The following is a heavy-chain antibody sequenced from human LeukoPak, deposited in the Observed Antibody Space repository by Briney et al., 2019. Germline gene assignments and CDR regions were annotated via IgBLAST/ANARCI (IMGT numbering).Heavy chain of an antibody. D-gene: IGHD6-19*01. CDR1: GGTFSSYA. Sequence: ASVKVSCKASGGTFSSYAINWVRQATGQGLEWMGWMNPNSGNTGYAQKFQGRVTMTRNTSISTAYMELSSLRSEDTAVYYCARTYSSGWYLNWFDPWGQGTLVTVSS. CDR3: ARTYSSGWYLNWFDP. V-gene: IGHV1-8*02. J-gene: IGHJ5*02. CDR2: MNPNSGNT.